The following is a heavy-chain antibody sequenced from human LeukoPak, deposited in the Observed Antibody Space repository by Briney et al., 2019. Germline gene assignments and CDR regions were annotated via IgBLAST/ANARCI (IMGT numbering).Heavy chain of an antibody. Sequence: GRSLRLSCAASGFTFDDYAMHWVRQAPGRGLEWVSGISWNSGSIGYADSVKGRFTISRDDAKNSLYLQMNSLRAEDTAFYYCTKGRGGGTAYCFDYWGQGILVTVSP. CDR1: GFTFDDYA. CDR3: TKGRGGGTAYCFDY. CDR2: ISWNSGSI. V-gene: IGHV3-9*01. J-gene: IGHJ4*02. D-gene: IGHD1-26*01.